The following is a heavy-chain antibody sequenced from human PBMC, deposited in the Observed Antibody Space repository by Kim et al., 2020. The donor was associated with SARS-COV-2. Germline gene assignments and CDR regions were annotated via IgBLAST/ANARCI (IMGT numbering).Heavy chain of an antibody. CDR2: IRSRAYGGTT. D-gene: IGHD3-10*01. Sequence: GGSLRLSCTDSGFTFGDYAINWVRQAPGKGLEWVGFIRSRAYGGTTEYAASVKGRFTISRDDSKSIAYLQMNSLRTEDTAIYYCNNVVYYGSGSYFRPGCWGQGTLVTVSS. CDR1: GFTFGDYA. CDR3: NNVVYYGSGSYFRPGC. J-gene: IGHJ4*02. V-gene: IGHV3-49*04.